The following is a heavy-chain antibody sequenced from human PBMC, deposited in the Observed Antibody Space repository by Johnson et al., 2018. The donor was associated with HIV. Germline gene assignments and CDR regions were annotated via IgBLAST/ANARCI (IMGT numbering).Heavy chain of an antibody. CDR3: TTAYQQWLGPDDAFDI. Sequence: QMLLVESGGGVVQPGRSLRLSCAASGFTFSSYAMHWVRQAPGKGLEWVAVITYDGSNKYYADSVKGRFTISRDNSKNTLYLQMNSLKTDDKAGYYCTTAYQQWLGPDDAFDIWGQGTMVTVSS. CDR2: ITYDGSNK. D-gene: IGHD6-19*01. CDR1: GFTFSSYA. J-gene: IGHJ3*02. V-gene: IGHV3-30*04.